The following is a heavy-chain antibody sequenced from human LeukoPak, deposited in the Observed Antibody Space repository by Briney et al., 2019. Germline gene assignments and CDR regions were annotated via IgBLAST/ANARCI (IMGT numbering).Heavy chain of an antibody. Sequence: PSETLSLTCAVYGGSFSGYYWSWIRQPPGKGLEWIGEINHSGSTNYNPSLKSRVTISVDTSKNQFSLKLSSVTAADTAVYYCAGAIGYCSGGSFYAGRAFDYWGQGTLVTVSS. V-gene: IGHV4-34*01. CDR2: INHSGST. CDR1: GGSFSGYY. J-gene: IGHJ4*02. CDR3: AGAIGYCSGGSFYAGRAFDY. D-gene: IGHD2-15*01.